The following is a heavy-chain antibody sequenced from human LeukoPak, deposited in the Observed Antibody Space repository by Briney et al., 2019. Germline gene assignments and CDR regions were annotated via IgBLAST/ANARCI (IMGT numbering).Heavy chain of an antibody. Sequence: GGSLRLSCAASGFTFSSYWMSWVRQAPGKGLEWVANIKQDGSEKYYVDSVKGRFTISRDNAKNSLYLQMNSLRAEDTAVYYCASVGLVRGVIIYYYYYYGMDVWGQGTTVTVSS. J-gene: IGHJ6*02. CDR2: IKQDGSEK. CDR1: GFTFSSYW. CDR3: ASVGLVRGVIIYYYYYYGMDV. D-gene: IGHD3-10*01. V-gene: IGHV3-7*03.